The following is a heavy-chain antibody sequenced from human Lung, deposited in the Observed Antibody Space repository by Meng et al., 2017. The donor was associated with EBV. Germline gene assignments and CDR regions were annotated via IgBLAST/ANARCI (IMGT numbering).Heavy chain of an antibody. CDR2: INYSGIT. J-gene: IGHJ4*02. V-gene: IGHV4-34*01. CDR1: GRSFSSSY. Sequence: QLQESGSGLLKPSETLSLTCGASGRSFSSSYWSWIRQPPGKGLEWIGQINYSGITNYNPSLKSRVTISVDTSKNQFSLSLNSVTAADTAVYYRARGGTSSAPFDYWGQETLVTVSS. D-gene: IGHD2-2*01. CDR3: ARGGTSSAPFDY.